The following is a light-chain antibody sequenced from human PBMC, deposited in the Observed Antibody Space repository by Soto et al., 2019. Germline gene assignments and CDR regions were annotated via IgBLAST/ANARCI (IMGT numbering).Light chain of an antibody. CDR3: SSYTTSSTVV. Sequence: QSALTQPAYVSGSPGQSITLSCTGTSRDVGVFHYVSWYQQHPAKAPKLIIYEVNNRPSGVSNRFSGSKSGNTESLTISGLQAEDEADYYCSSYTTSSTVVFGGGTKLTVL. CDR1: SRDVGVFHY. V-gene: IGLV2-14*01. CDR2: EVN. J-gene: IGLJ2*01.